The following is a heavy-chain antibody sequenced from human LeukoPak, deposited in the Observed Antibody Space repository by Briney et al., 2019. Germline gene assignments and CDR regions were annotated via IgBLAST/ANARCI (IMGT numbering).Heavy chain of an antibody. D-gene: IGHD3-10*01. CDR2: IRYDGRIN. Sequence: GESLRLSCAASGFTFSTYGMHWVRQAPGKGLEWVAFIRYDGRINYYAGSVKGRFTISRDNSKNTLNLQMNSLKTEDTAVYYCAKAVGGSYYYYMDVWGKGTTVTVSS. V-gene: IGHV3-30*02. CDR3: AKAVGGSYYYYMDV. J-gene: IGHJ6*03. CDR1: GFTFSTYG.